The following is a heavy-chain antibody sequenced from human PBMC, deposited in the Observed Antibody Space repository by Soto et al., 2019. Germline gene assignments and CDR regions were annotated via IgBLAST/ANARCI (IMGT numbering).Heavy chain of an antibody. CDR1: GYTFTSYG. Sequence: QVQLVQSGAEVKKPGASVKVSCKASGYTFTSYGISWVRQAPGQGLEWMGWISAYNGNTNYAQKLQGRVTMTTDTSTITAYMELRSLRSDDAAVYYCARYGSGSYRPSYYYGMDVWGQGTTVTVSS. CDR3: ARYGSGSYRPSYYYGMDV. D-gene: IGHD3-10*01. CDR2: ISAYNGNT. J-gene: IGHJ6*02. V-gene: IGHV1-18*01.